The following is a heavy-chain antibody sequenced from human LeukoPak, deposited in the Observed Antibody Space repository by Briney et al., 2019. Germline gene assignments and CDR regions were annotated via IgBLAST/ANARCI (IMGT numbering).Heavy chain of an antibody. CDR1: GYTFTSYY. CDR2: INPSGGST. D-gene: IGHD3-16*02. V-gene: IGHV1-46*01. J-gene: IGHJ4*02. CDR3: ARVPYYDYVWGSYRPHYYFDY. Sequence: ASVKVSCKASGYTFTSYYMHWVRQAPGQGLEWMGIINPSGGSTSYAQKFQGRVTMTRDTSTSTVYMELSSLRSEDTAVYYCARVPYYDYVWGSYRPHYYFDYWGQGTLVTVSS.